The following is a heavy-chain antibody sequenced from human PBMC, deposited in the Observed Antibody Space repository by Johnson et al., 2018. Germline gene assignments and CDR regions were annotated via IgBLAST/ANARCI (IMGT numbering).Heavy chain of an antibody. Sequence: VQLVESGGGLVQPGGSLRLSCAASGLTFSNFAMSWVRQAPGKGLEWVSRISDGGSSTDYADSVRGRLTISRDNSKNTLYLRMNRRRAEDTAVDYCAKSGYNYGNPNFWNAFDVWGQGTMVIASS. J-gene: IGHJ3*01. V-gene: IGHV3-23*04. CDR2: ISDGGSST. CDR1: GLTFSNFA. CDR3: AKSGYNYGNPNFWNAFDV. D-gene: IGHD5-18*01.